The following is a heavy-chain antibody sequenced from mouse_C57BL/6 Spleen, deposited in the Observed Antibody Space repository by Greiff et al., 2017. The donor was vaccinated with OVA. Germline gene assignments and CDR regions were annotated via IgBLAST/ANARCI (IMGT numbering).Heavy chain of an antibody. D-gene: IGHD1-1*02. CDR2: IDPSDSYT. Sequence: QVQLQQPGAELVKPGASVKLSCKASGYTFTSYWMQWVKQRPGQGLEWIGEIDPSDSYTNYNQKFKGKATLTVYTSSSTAYMQLSSLTSEDSAVYYCARYGWNDLAYWGQGTLVTVSA. J-gene: IGHJ3*01. CDR3: ARYGWNDLAY. CDR1: GYTFTSYW. V-gene: IGHV1-50*01.